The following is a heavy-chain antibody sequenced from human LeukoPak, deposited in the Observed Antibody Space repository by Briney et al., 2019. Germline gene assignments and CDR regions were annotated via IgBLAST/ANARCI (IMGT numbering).Heavy chain of an antibody. Sequence: PGGSLRLSCAASGLTFNTYWMTWVRRAPGKGLEWVATIKEDSSEKYYVDSVRGRFTISRDNAENSLYLQMNSLRVEDTAVYYRARTTHTDYWGQGTLVTVSS. CDR2: IKEDSSEK. V-gene: IGHV3-7*01. J-gene: IGHJ4*02. D-gene: IGHD1-1*01. CDR1: GLTFNTYW. CDR3: ARTTHTDY.